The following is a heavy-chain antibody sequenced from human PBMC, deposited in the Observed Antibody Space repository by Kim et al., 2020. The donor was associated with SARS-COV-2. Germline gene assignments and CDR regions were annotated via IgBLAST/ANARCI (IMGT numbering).Heavy chain of an antibody. V-gene: IGHV3-7*03. D-gene: IGHD6-13*01. Sequence: GGSLRLSCAASGFTSSSYWMSWVRQAPGKGLEWVANIKQDGSEKYYVDSVKGRFTISRDNAKNSLYLQMNSLRAEDTAVYHCARVGGSSWLFDYWGQGTLVTVSS. CDR2: IKQDGSEK. CDR1: GFTSSSYW. J-gene: IGHJ4*02. CDR3: ARVGGSSWLFDY.